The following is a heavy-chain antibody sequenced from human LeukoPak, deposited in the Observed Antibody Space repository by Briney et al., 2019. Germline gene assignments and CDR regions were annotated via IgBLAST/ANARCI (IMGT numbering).Heavy chain of an antibody. V-gene: IGHV3-30*03. CDR2: ISYDGSNK. J-gene: IGHJ4*02. Sequence: GRSLRLSCAASGFTFSSYGMHWVRQAPGKGLEWVAVISYDGSNKYYADSVKGRFTISRDNSKNTLYPQMNSLRAEDTAVYYCAREDSSGWPYFDYWGQGTLVTVSS. CDR1: GFTFSSYG. CDR3: AREDSSGWPYFDY. D-gene: IGHD6-19*01.